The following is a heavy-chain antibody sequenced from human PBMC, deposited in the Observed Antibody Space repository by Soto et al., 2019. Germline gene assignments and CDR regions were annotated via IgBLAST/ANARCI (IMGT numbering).Heavy chain of an antibody. J-gene: IGHJ6*02. V-gene: IGHV1-2*02. D-gene: IGHD3-22*01. CDR3: ARDLGATAYYYDSSGGGYYGMDV. CDR1: GYTFTGYY. Sequence: ASVKFSCKASGYTFTGYYMHWVRQAPGQGLEWMGWINPNSGGTNYAQKFQGRVTMTRDTSISTAYMELSRLRSDDTAVYYCARDLGATAYYYDSSGGGYYGMDVWGEGTTGAVSS. CDR2: INPNSGGT.